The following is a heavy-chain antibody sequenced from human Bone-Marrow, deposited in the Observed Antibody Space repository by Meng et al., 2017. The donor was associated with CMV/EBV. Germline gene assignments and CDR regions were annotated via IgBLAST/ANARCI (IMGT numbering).Heavy chain of an antibody. CDR3: AKGEGNPSTYYGSGSILRYGMDV. CDR1: GFTFSSYG. Sequence: GGSLRLSCAASGFTFSSYGMHWVRQAPGKGLEWVAFIRYDGSNKYYADSVKGRFTISRDNSKNTLYLQMNSLRAEDTAVYYCAKGEGNPSTYYGSGSILRYGMDVWGQGTTVTVSS. CDR2: IRYDGSNK. J-gene: IGHJ6*02. D-gene: IGHD3-10*01. V-gene: IGHV3-30*02.